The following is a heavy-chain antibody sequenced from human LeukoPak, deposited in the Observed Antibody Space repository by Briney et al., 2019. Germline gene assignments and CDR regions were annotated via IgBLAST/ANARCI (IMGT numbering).Heavy chain of an antibody. J-gene: IGHJ5*02. D-gene: IGHD2-2*02. CDR3: ARTHLGYCSSTSCYTPYNWFDP. CDR2: IYHSGST. CDR1: GGSISSGGYS. Sequence: PSETLSLTCAVSGGSISSGGYSWSWIRQPPGKGLEWIGYIYHSGSTYYNLSLKSRVTISVDTSKNQFSLKLSSVTAADTAVYYCARTHLGYCSSTSCYTPYNWFDPWGQGTLVTVSS. V-gene: IGHV4-30-2*05.